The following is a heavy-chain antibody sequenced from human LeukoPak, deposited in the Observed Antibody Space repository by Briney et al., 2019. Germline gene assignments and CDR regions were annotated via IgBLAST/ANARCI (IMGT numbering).Heavy chain of an antibody. CDR3: AKDTGPYYNGSGSYFHY. J-gene: IGHJ4*02. Sequence: GRSLRLSCAASGFTFDDYAMHWVRQAPGKGLEWVSGISWNSGSIGYADSVKGRFTISRDNAKNSLYLQMNSLRPEDTALYYCAKDTGPYYNGSGSYFHYWGQGTLVTVSS. V-gene: IGHV3-9*01. CDR1: GFTFDDYA. D-gene: IGHD3-10*01. CDR2: ISWNSGSI.